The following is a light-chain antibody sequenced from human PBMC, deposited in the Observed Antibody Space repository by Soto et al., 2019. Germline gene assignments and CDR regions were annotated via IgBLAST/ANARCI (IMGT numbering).Light chain of an antibody. Sequence: PFAPAPSSRSSSVGGRVTIPCRGSQGIGSYLAWYQQKPGEAPKLLIFAASTLQSGVPSRFSGSGSGTDFTLTISSLQAEDFATYYCQQLSTYPSTFGGGTKVDIK. CDR3: QQLSTYPST. CDR2: AAS. CDR1: QGIGSY. V-gene: IGKV1-9*01. J-gene: IGKJ4*01.